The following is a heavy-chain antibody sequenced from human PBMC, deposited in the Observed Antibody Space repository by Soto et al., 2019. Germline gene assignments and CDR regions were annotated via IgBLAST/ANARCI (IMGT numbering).Heavy chain of an antibody. V-gene: IGHV1-69*13. J-gene: IGHJ6*02. Sequence: ASVKGSCKASGGTFSSYAISWVRQAPGQGLEWMGGIIPIFGTANYAQKFQGRVTITADESTSTAYMELSSLRSEDTAVYYCATPFPGESYGMDVWGQGTTVTVSS. CDR3: ATPFPGESYGMDV. CDR1: GGTFSSYA. CDR2: IIPIFGTA.